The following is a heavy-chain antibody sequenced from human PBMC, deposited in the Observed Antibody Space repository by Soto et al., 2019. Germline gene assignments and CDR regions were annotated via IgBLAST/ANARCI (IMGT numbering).Heavy chain of an antibody. Sequence: EVQLVESGGGLVQPGESLRLSCAGTGFTFSRHWMHWVRQAPGKGLVWVSRIYPDAKITTYADSVRGRFAISRDNDENTLYLQMNSLRAEDTAVYYCARESYYGMDVWGQGTTVTVSS. CDR2: IYPDAKIT. V-gene: IGHV3-74*01. J-gene: IGHJ6*02. CDR3: ARESYYGMDV. CDR1: GFTFSRHW.